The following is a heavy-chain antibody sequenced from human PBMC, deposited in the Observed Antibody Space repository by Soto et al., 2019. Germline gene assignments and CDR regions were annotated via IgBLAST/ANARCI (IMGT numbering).Heavy chain of an antibody. V-gene: IGHV1-69*06. CDR2: IIPIFGTP. Sequence: QLVQSGAEVKKPGSSVKVSCKAAGGAFSNHAISWVRQAPGQGLEWMGGIIPIFGTPMYAQGFKGRVTITADKSMSTADMELSSLRSEDTAVDYCARVDNGDAYSYGPYPHYHSSMDVWGQGTTVTVSS. D-gene: IGHD5-18*01. J-gene: IGHJ6*02. CDR1: GGAFSNHA. CDR3: ARVDNGDAYSYGPYPHYHSSMDV.